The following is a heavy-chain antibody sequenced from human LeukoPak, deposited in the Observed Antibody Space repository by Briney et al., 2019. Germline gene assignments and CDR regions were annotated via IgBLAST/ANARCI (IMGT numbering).Heavy chain of an antibody. V-gene: IGHV3-66*01. Sequence: GGSLRLSCAASGFTVSSNYMSCVRQAPGNGLEWVSVIYSGGSTYYADSVKGRFTISRDNSKNTLYLQMNSLRAEDTAVYYWARVLFGYSSSWYGGGDYWGQGTLVTVSS. J-gene: IGHJ4*02. D-gene: IGHD6-13*01. CDR1: GFTVSSNY. CDR3: ARVLFGYSSSWYGGGDY. CDR2: IYSGGST.